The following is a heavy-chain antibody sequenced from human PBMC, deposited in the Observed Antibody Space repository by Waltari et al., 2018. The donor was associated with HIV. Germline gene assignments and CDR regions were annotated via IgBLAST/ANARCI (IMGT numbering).Heavy chain of an antibody. Sequence: QVQLVQSGAEVKKPGASVKVSCKASGYTFTSYGISWVRQAPGQGLEWMGWISAYKGNTNYAQKLQGRVTMTTDTSTSTAYMELRSLRSDDTAVYYCARGDYDILTGYWYGMDVWGQGTTVTVSS. CDR2: ISAYKGNT. J-gene: IGHJ6*02. CDR3: ARGDYDILTGYWYGMDV. CDR1: GYTFTSYG. V-gene: IGHV1-18*01. D-gene: IGHD3-9*01.